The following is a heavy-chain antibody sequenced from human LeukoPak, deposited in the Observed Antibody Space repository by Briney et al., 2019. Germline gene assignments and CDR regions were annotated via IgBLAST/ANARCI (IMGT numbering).Heavy chain of an antibody. CDR2: ISSSSGTI. Sequence: AGGSLRLSCVASGFTFSTYPMNWVRQAPGKGLEWISSISSSSGTIYYADSVKGRFTISRDNAKNSLYLQLNSLRDEDTAVYYCASQSGYCSGGSCFPLFDYWSQGTLVTVSS. V-gene: IGHV3-48*02. D-gene: IGHD2-15*01. CDR3: ASQSGYCSGGSCFPLFDY. CDR1: GFTFSTYP. J-gene: IGHJ4*02.